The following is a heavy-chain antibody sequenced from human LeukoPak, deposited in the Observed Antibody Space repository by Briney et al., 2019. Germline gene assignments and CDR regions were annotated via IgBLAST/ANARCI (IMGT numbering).Heavy chain of an antibody. V-gene: IGHV3-23*01. J-gene: IGHJ4*02. D-gene: IGHD3-9*01. CDR2: ISPSRAST. CDR3: AKGFDPDGY. CDR1: GFTFSNFG. Sequence: GGTLRLPCAASGFTFSNFGMSWVRQAPGKGLEWVSAISPSRASTYYADSVKGRFTISRDDSKNMLYLQLNSLRAEDTAVYYCAKGFDPDGYWGQGTLVTVSS.